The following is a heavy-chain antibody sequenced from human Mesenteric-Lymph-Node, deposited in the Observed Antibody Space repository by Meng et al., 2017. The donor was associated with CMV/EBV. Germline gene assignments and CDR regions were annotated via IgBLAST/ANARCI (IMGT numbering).Heavy chain of an antibody. V-gene: IGHV3-48*04. CDR3: ARDPPQAVFIDY. CDR1: GFTVGTHY. Sequence: GESLKISCSASGFTVGTHYMNWVRQAPGKGLEWVSFISYAGNTTHYADSMKGRFTISRDNSKNTLYLQMNSLRGEDTAVYYCARDPPQAVFIDYWGQGTLVTVSS. CDR2: ISYAGNTT. D-gene: IGHD6-19*01. J-gene: IGHJ4*02.